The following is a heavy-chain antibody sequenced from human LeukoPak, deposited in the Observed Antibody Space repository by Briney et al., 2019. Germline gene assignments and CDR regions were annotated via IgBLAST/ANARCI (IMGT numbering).Heavy chain of an antibody. D-gene: IGHD6-13*01. J-gene: IGHJ4*02. CDR3: ARDGRIAAAGTAYYFDY. Sequence: ASVKVSCKASGGTFSSYAISWVRQAPGQGLEWMGGLIPIFGTANYAQKFQGRVTITADESTSTAYMELSSLRSEDTAVYYCARDGRIAAAGTAYYFDYWGQGTLVTVSS. V-gene: IGHV1-69*13. CDR2: LIPIFGTA. CDR1: GGTFSSYA.